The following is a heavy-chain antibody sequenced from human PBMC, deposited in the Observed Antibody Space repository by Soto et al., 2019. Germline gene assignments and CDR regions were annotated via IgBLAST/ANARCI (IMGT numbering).Heavy chain of an antibody. Sequence: GGSLRLSCAASGFTFSSYAMSWVRQAPGKGLEWVSAISGSGGSTYYADSVKGRFTISRDNSKNTLYLQMNSLRAEDTAVYYCAKGRQDIVLMVYATDDAFDIWGQGTMVTVS. CDR3: AKGRQDIVLMVYATDDAFDI. J-gene: IGHJ3*02. CDR2: ISGSGGST. V-gene: IGHV3-23*01. CDR1: GFTFSSYA. D-gene: IGHD2-8*01.